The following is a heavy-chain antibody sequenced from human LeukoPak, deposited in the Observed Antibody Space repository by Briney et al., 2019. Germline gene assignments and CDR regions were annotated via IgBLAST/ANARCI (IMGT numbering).Heavy chain of an antibody. Sequence: QPGGSLRLSCEASGFTFSSYWMHWVRQAPAKGPEWVSRIQNDGSSTVYADSVKGRFTISRDNAKNTLYLQTNTLRVEDTAVYYCVCYGIAPPYWGQGTLVTVSS. CDR1: GFTFSSYW. V-gene: IGHV3-74*01. J-gene: IGHJ4*02. CDR2: IQNDGSST. CDR3: VCYGIAPPY. D-gene: IGHD2-8*01.